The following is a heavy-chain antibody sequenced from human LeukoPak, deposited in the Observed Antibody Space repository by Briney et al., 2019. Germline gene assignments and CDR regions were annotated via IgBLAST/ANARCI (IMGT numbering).Heavy chain of an antibody. CDR1: GGSISSYY. Sequence: PSETLSLTCTVSGGSISSYYWSWLRQPPGKGLEWIGYIYYSGSTNYNPSLKSRVTIPVDTSKNQFSLKLSSVTAADTAVYYCARNYGDFDYWGQGTLVTVSS. V-gene: IGHV4-59*01. D-gene: IGHD4-17*01. J-gene: IGHJ4*02. CDR2: IYYSGST. CDR3: ARNYGDFDY.